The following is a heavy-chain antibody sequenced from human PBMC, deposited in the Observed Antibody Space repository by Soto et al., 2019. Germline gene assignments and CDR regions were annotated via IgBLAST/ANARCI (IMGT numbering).Heavy chain of an antibody. CDR3: ARADFSLRFDP. CDR1: GGSISSGDYY. V-gene: IGHV4-30-4*01. CDR2: IYYSGST. D-gene: IGHD3-3*01. Sequence: PSETLSLTCTVSGGSISSGDYYWRWIRQPPGKGLEWIGYIYYSGSTYYNPSLKSRVTISVDTSKNQFSLKLSSVTAADTAVYYCARADFSLRFDPWGQGTLVTVSS. J-gene: IGHJ5*02.